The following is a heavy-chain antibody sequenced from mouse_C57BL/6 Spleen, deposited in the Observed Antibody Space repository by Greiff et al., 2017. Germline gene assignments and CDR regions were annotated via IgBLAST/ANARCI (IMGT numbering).Heavy chain of an antibody. CDR1: GFNIKDDY. V-gene: IGHV14-4*01. CDR3: TTDYGYFDY. Sequence: EVMLVESGAELVRPGASVKLSCTASGFNIKDDYMHWVKQRPEQGLEWIGWIDPENGDTEYASKFQGKATITADTSSNTAYLQLSSLTSEDTAVYYCTTDYGYFDYWGQGTTLTVSS. D-gene: IGHD1-1*01. J-gene: IGHJ2*01. CDR2: IDPENGDT.